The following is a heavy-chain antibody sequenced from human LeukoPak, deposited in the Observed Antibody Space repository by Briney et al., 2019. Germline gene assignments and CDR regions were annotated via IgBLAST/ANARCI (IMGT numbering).Heavy chain of an antibody. J-gene: IGHJ3*02. CDR1: GFTFSSYA. V-gene: IGHV3-23*01. Sequence: PSGGSLRLSCAASGFTFSSYAMSWVRQAPGKGLEWVSVISGSGSSTYYADSVKGRFTISRDNSKNTLYLQMNSLRVEDTAVYYCARGRNGLIGAFDIWGLGTMVTVSS. D-gene: IGHD1-1*01. CDR3: ARGRNGLIGAFDI. CDR2: ISGSGSST.